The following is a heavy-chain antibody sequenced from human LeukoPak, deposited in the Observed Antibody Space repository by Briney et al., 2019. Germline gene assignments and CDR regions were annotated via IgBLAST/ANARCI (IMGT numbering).Heavy chain of an antibody. CDR1: GFSFSDYY. Sequence: GGSLRLSCAASGFSFSDYYMSWIRQAPGKGLEWVSYIWSSTISYTDSVKGRFTISRDNAKNSLYLQMNSLRAEDTAVYYCARGGRRTFDNWGQGSLVTVS. V-gene: IGHV3-11*01. J-gene: IGHJ4*02. CDR3: ARGGRRTFDN. CDR2: IWSSTI. D-gene: IGHD3-10*01.